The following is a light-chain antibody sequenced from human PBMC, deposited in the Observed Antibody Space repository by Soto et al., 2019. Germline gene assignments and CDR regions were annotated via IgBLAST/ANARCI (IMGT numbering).Light chain of an antibody. Sequence: EVVLTQSPATLSLSPGERATLSCRASQSISNSLAWYQQKPGQAPRLLIYEASNRATAIPARFSGTGAGTDFTLTISSLEPEDFAVYYCQQRYNWPPCTFGQGTKLEIK. V-gene: IGKV3-11*01. CDR3: QQRYNWPPCT. J-gene: IGKJ1*01. CDR2: EAS. CDR1: QSISNS.